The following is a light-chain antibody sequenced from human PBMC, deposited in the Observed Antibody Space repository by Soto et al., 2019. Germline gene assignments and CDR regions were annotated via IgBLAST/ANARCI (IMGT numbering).Light chain of an antibody. V-gene: IGLV2-8*01. CDR3: SSFTTSHTYI. CDR2: EVT. J-gene: IGLJ1*01. CDR1: SSDVGGYDY. Sequence: SVLTQPPSASGSPGQSVTISCTGTSSDVGGYDYVSWYQQRPGKAPKLLIHEVTTRPSGVPDRFSGSKSGNAASLTISGLQAEDEADYYCSSFTTSHTYIFGTGTKVTVL.